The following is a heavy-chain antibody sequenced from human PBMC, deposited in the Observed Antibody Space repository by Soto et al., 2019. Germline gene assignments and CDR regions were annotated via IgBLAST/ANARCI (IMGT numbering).Heavy chain of an antibody. CDR3: AKDLEITAPMVDA. V-gene: IGHV3-33*06. J-gene: IGHJ4*02. CDR1: GFTFSSFG. Sequence: LVGSLRLSCAASGFTFSSFGMHWVRQAPGKGLEWVAIIWYDGSDKYYADSVKGRFTISRDNSKNTLYLQMNSLRAEDTAVYYWAKDLEITAPMVDARGEGDLVT. CDR2: IWYDGSDK. D-gene: IGHD1-20*01.